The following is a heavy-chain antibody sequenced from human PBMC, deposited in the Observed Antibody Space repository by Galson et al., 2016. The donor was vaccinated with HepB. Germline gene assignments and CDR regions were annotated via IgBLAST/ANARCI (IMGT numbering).Heavy chain of an antibody. CDR3: AADYHDTYFDP. CDR1: GFTFSCST. Sequence: SVKVSCKASGFTFSCSTVQWVRQARGQRLEWIGWIGVGSGDISYAQKFQERVTITSDTSTSTAYMELSSLRSEDTAVCYCAADYHDTYFDPWGQGTLVTVSS. CDR2: IGVGSGDI. J-gene: IGHJ5*02. D-gene: IGHD3-16*02. V-gene: IGHV1-58*01.